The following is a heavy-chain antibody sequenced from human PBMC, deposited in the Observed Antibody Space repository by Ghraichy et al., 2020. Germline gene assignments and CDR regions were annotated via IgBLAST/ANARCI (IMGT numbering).Heavy chain of an antibody. CDR1: GGSFSGYY. CDR3: ARAAIRYFDWFQAPFDY. Sequence: TLSLTCAVYGGSFSGYYWSWIRQPPGKGLEWIGEINHSGSTNYNPSLKSRVTISVDTSKNQFSLKLSSVTAADTAVYYCARAAIRYFDWFQAPFDYWGQGTLVTVSS. D-gene: IGHD3-9*01. V-gene: IGHV4-34*01. CDR2: INHSGST. J-gene: IGHJ4*02.